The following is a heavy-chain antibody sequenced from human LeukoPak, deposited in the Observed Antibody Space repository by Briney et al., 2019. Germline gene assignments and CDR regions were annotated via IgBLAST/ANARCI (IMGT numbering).Heavy chain of an antibody. Sequence: GGSLRLSCAASGVTFSDYYMNWIRQAPGKGLEWVSYISSSSSTIYYADSVKGRFTISRDNAKNSLYLQMNSLRAEDTAVYYCAKLGRNYFDYWGQGTLVTVSS. CDR1: GVTFSDYY. CDR2: ISSSSSTI. D-gene: IGHD3-10*01. CDR3: AKLGRNYFDY. J-gene: IGHJ4*02. V-gene: IGHV3-11*04.